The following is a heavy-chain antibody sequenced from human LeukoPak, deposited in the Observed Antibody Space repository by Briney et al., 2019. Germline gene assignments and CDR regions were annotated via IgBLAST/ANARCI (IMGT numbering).Heavy chain of an antibody. J-gene: IGHJ4*02. V-gene: IGHV3-23*01. Sequence: GGSLRLSCAASGFTFSNFAMGWVRQAPGKGLEWVSSISGGGGTTYYADSVKGRFTISRDNSKNTLYLQMNSLRAEDTAVYYCAKPPLEWLPDDYWGQGTLVTVSS. CDR2: ISGGGGTT. D-gene: IGHD3-3*01. CDR1: GFTFSNFA. CDR3: AKPPLEWLPDDY.